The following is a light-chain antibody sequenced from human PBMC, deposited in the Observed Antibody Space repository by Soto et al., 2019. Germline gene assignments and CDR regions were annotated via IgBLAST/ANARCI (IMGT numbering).Light chain of an antibody. Sequence: DIVMTQSPLSLPVTPGEPASISCRSSQSLLHSNGYNYLDWYLQKPGQSPQLLIYAASSLQSGVPSRFSGSGSGTDFTLTISSLQPEDFATYYCQQSYSTSWTFGQGTKVEIK. CDR3: QQSYSTSWT. J-gene: IGKJ1*01. CDR1: QSLLHSNGYNY. V-gene: IGKV2-28*01. CDR2: AAS.